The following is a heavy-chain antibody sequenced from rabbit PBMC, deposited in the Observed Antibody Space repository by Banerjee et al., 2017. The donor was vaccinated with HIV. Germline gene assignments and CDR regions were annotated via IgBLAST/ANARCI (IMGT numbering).Heavy chain of an antibody. Sequence: EESGGDLVQPEGSLTLTCTASGFSFNSSYWICWIRQAPGKGLEWIACIDTGSGSTWYASWAIGRFTISKTSWTTVTLQMTSLTAADTATYFCARVVYAGYGYANDYFNLWGQGTLVTVS. V-gene: IGHV1S45*01. D-gene: IGHD6-1*01. CDR2: IDTGSGST. CDR1: GFSFNSSYW. J-gene: IGHJ4*01. CDR3: ARVVYAGYGYANDYFNL.